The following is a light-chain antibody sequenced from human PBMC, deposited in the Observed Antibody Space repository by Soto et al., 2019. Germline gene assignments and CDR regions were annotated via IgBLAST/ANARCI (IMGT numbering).Light chain of an antibody. V-gene: IGLV1-40*01. CDR1: RSNIGAGYD. CDR3: QSYDTGLSGSV. CDR2: NNN. J-gene: IGLJ1*01. Sequence: QSVLTQPPSVSGAPGQMITISCTGGRSNIGAGYDVHWYQQLPGKAPKLLIYNNNLRPSVVPDRFSGFKSDTSASLAITRLQAEDEADYYCQSYDTGLSGSVFGSGTKLTVL.